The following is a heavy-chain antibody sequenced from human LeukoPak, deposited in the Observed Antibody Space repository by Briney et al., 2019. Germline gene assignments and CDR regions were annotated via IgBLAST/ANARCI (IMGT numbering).Heavy chain of an antibody. Sequence: GGSLRLSCAASGLTFSTYWMTWARQAPGKGLEWVANIKEDDSEKYYGDSVKGRFTTSRDNSKNSLYLQMNSLRTEDTALYYCAKDESGMDVWGQGTTVTVSS. CDR1: GLTFSTYW. CDR2: IKEDDSEK. J-gene: IGHJ6*02. V-gene: IGHV3-7*03. CDR3: AKDESGMDV.